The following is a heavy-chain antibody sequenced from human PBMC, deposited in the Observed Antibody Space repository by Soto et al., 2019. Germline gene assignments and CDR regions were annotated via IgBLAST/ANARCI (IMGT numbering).Heavy chain of an antibody. J-gene: IGHJ6*02. Sequence: GGSLRLSCAASGFTFSSYSMNWVRQAPGKGLEWFLSICSSSSYTYYADSLKGRFTISRDNAKNSLYLQMNSLRAEDTAVYYCARDLGASYDSSGYRNYGMDVWGQGTTVTVSS. CDR3: ARDLGASYDSSGYRNYGMDV. D-gene: IGHD3-22*01. CDR1: GFTFSSYS. CDR2: ICSSSSYT. V-gene: IGHV3-21*01.